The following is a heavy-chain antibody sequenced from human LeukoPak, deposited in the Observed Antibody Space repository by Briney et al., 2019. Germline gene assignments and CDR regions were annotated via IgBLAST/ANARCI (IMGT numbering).Heavy chain of an antibody. CDR2: IYYSGST. D-gene: IGHD3-22*01. V-gene: IGHV4-39*01. J-gene: IGHJ3*02. CDR3: AGLPIITMIVVVMGAFDI. CDR1: GGSISSSSYY. Sequence: SETLSLTCTVSGGSISSSSYYWGWIRQPPGKGLEWIGSIYYSGSTYYNPSLKSRVTISVDTSKNQFSLKLSSVTAADTAVYYCAGLPIITMIVVVMGAFDIWGQGTMVTVSS.